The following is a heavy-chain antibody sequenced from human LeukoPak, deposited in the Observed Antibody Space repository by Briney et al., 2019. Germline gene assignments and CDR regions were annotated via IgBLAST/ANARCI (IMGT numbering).Heavy chain of an antibody. CDR2: ISGSGGST. V-gene: IGHV3-23*01. D-gene: IGHD6-13*01. CDR1: GFTFSSYA. CDR3: ARGGAAAGRSNALDI. J-gene: IGHJ3*02. Sequence: PGGSLRLSCAASGFTFSSYAMSWVRQAPGKGLEWVSAISGSGGSTYYADSVKGRFTISRDNAKNSLYLQMNSLRAEDTALYYCARGGAAAGRSNALDIWGQGTMVTVSS.